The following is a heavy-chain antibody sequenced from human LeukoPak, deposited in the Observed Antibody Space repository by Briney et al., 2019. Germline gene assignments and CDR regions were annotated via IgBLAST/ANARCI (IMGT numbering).Heavy chain of an antibody. D-gene: IGHD6-13*01. CDR2: IYYSGST. CDR3: ARMDRSTSWYYFDY. CDR1: DGSISSFY. Sequence: SSETLSLTCTVSDGSISSFYWSWIRHPPGKGLEWIGYIYYSGSTNYNPSLKSRVTISVDTSKNQFSLNLSSVTAADTAVYYCARMDRSTSWYYFDYWGQGTLVTVSS. J-gene: IGHJ4*02. V-gene: IGHV4-59*01.